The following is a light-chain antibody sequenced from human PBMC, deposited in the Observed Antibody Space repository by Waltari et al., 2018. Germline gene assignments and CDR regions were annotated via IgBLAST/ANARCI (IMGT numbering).Light chain of an antibody. CDR3: SSYTSSSTLV. J-gene: IGLJ2*01. CDR1: SSDVGGYNY. Sequence: QSALTQPASVSGSPGQSITISCTGTSSDVGGYNYVSWYQQHPGKAPKLMIYDVNKRACGVSNRFSGAKSGNTASLTISGFQAEDEADYFCSSYTSSSTLVFGGGTKLTVL. V-gene: IGLV2-14*03. CDR2: DVN.